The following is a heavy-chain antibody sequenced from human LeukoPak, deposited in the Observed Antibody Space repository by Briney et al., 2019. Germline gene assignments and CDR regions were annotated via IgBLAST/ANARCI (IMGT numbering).Heavy chain of an antibody. V-gene: IGHV4-59*08. CDR3: ARFFWSASKRLDY. D-gene: IGHD3-3*01. CDR2: IYHSGST. Sequence: PSETLSLTCSVPGGSISGYYWCWIRQPPGKGLEWIGYIYHSGSTIYNPSLKSRFTISVDPSKNQFSLKLTSVTAADTAVYYCARFFWSASKRLDYWGQGTVVSVSS. J-gene: IGHJ4*02. CDR1: GGSISGYY.